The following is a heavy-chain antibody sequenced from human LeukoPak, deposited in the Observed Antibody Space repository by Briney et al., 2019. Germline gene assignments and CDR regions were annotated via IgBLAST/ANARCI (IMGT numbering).Heavy chain of an antibody. CDR3: AKDFTSYYYYYMDV. D-gene: IGHD3-16*01. CDR2: INSDGSST. Sequence: GGSLRLSCAASGFTFSSYWMHWVRQAPGKGLVWVSRINSDGSSTSYADSVKGRFTISRDNSKNTLYLQMNSLRAEDTAVYYCAKDFTSYYYYYMDVWGKGTTVTVSS. CDR1: GFTFSSYW. J-gene: IGHJ6*03. V-gene: IGHV3-74*01.